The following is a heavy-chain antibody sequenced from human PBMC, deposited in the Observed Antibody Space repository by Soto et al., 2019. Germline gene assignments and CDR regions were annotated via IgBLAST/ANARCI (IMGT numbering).Heavy chain of an antibody. J-gene: IGHJ4*02. CDR2: ISSSSSTI. V-gene: IGHV3-48*01. Sequence: GGSLRLSCAASGFTFSSYSMNWVRQAPGKGLEWVSYISSSSSTIYYADSVKGRFTISRDNAKNSLYLQMNSLRAEDTAVYYCARVSDYGDYNWGQGTLVTVSS. CDR3: ARVSDYGDYN. CDR1: GFTFSSYS. D-gene: IGHD4-17*01.